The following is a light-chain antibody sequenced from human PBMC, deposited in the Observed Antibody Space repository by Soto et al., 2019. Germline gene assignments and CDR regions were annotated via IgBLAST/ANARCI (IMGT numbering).Light chain of an antibody. J-gene: IGLJ2*01. Sequence: QSALTQPASVSGSPGQSITISCTGTSRDVGGYNYVSWFQHHPGKAPKLLIYEVTNRPSGASNRFSGSKSGNTASLTISGLQAEDEADYYCNSYTSSSTVVFGGGTKLTVL. CDR3: NSYTSSSTVV. V-gene: IGLV2-14*01. CDR1: SRDVGGYNY. CDR2: EVT.